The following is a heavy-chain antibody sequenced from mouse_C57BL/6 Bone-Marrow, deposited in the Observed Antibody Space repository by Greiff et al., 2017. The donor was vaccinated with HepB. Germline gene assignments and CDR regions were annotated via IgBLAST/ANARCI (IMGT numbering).Heavy chain of an antibody. D-gene: IGHD1-1*01. CDR3: ARSILITTVVATGDYYAMDY. Sequence: QVQLQQPGTELVKPGASVKLSCKASGYTFTSYWMHWVKQRPGQGLEWIGNINPSNGGTNYNEKFKSKATLTVDKSSSTAYMQLSSLTSEDSAVYYCARSILITTVVATGDYYAMDYWGQGTSVTVSS. V-gene: IGHV1-53*01. J-gene: IGHJ4*01. CDR1: GYTFTSYW. CDR2: INPSNGGT.